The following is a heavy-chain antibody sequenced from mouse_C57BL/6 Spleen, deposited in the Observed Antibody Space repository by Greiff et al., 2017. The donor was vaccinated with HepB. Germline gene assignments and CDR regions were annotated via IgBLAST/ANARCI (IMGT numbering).Heavy chain of an antibody. CDR3: ARRYYGSSYHFDY. CDR2: IDPANGNT. Sequence: EVQLQQSVAELVRPGASVKLSCTASGFNIKNTYMHWVKQRPEQGLEWIGRIDPANGNTKYAPKFQGKATITADTSSNTAYLQLSSLTSEDTAIYYWARRYYGSSYHFDYLGQGTTLTVSS. V-gene: IGHV14-3*01. J-gene: IGHJ2*01. CDR1: GFNIKNTY. D-gene: IGHD1-1*01.